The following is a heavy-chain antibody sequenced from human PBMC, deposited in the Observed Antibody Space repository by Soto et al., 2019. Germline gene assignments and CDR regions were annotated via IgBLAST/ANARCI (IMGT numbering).Heavy chain of an antibody. J-gene: IGHJ4*02. CDR2: INAGNGNT. V-gene: IGHV1-3*01. Sequence: EASVKVSCRASGYTFTSYAMHWVRQAPGQRLEWMGWINAGNGNTKYSQKFQGRVTITRDTSASTAYMELSSLRSEDTAVYYCARIYCTNGVCYRYYFDYWGQGTLVTVSS. D-gene: IGHD2-8*01. CDR3: ARIYCTNGVCYRYYFDY. CDR1: GYTFTSYA.